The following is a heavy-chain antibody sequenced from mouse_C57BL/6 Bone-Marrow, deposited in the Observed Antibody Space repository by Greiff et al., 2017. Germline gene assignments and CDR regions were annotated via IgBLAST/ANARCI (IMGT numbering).Heavy chain of an antibody. CDR3: ARGSYEDCYAMDY. CDR2: IWSGGST. D-gene: IGHD1-1*01. V-gene: IGHV2-2*01. Sequence: QVQLQQSGPGLVQPSQSLSITCTVSGFSLTSYGVHWVRQSPGKGLEWLGVIWSGGSTDYNAAFISRLSISKDNSKSQVFFKMNSLQADDTAIYYCARGSYEDCYAMDYWGQGTSVTVSS. CDR1: GFSLTSYG. J-gene: IGHJ4*01.